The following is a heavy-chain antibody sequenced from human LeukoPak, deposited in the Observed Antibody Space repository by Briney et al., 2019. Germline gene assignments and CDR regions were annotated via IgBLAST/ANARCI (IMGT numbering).Heavy chain of an antibody. Sequence: ASVKVSCKASGYTFTSYAISWVRQAPGQGLEWMGGIIPIFGTTNYAQKFQGRVTITADKSTSTAYMELSSLRSEDTAVYYCARGVAVVGATFSAWFDPWGQGTLVTVSS. CDR3: ARGVAVVGATFSAWFDP. D-gene: IGHD1-26*01. CDR1: GYTFTSYA. V-gene: IGHV1-69*06. J-gene: IGHJ5*02. CDR2: IIPIFGTT.